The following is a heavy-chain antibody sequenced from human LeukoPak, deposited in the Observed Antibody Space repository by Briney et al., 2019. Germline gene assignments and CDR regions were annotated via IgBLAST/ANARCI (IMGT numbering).Heavy chain of an antibody. J-gene: IGHJ4*02. CDR1: GFTFSNAW. V-gene: IGHV3-7*01. CDR2: IKPDGSEK. D-gene: IGHD3-3*01. CDR3: ASTSWSGYDY. Sequence: GGSLRLSCAASGFTFSNAWMSWVRQAPGKGLEWVANIKPDGSEKYYVDSVKGRFIVSRDNAKNSLYLQMNSLRVEDTAVYYCASTSWSGYDYWGQGTLVTVSS.